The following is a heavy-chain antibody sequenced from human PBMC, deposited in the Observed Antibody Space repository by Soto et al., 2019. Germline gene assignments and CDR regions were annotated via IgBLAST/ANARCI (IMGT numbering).Heavy chain of an antibody. Sequence: QVQLVQSGAEVKKPGASVKVSCKASGYTFTSYDINWVRQATGQGLEWMGWMNPNSGNTDYAQKFQGRVTMTRNTSISTAYMELSSLRSEDTAVYSCARRGYSSSWYSYYYYGMDVWGQGTTVTVSS. J-gene: IGHJ6*02. D-gene: IGHD6-13*01. CDR1: GYTFTSYD. V-gene: IGHV1-8*01. CDR2: MNPNSGNT. CDR3: ARRGYSSSWYSYYYYGMDV.